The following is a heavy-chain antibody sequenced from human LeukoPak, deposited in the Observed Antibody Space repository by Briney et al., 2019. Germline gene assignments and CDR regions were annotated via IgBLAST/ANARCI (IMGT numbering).Heavy chain of an antibody. D-gene: IGHD6-6*01. J-gene: IGHJ3*01. Sequence: GGSLRLSCAVSGFTFSGFWMSWSRKAPGKGPEWVASINSDGSEGYYADVVKGRFTISRDNAKNSLYLQINSLRAEDTAVYYCARSSYSSSSSVWGQGTMVTVSS. V-gene: IGHV3-7*03. CDR1: GFTFSGFW. CDR3: ARSSYSSSSSV. CDR2: INSDGSEG.